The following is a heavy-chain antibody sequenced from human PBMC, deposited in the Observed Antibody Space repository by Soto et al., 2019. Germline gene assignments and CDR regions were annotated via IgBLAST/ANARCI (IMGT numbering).Heavy chain of an antibody. Sequence: QVQLVQSGAEVKKPGSSVKVSCKASGGTFSSYAISWVRQAPGQGLEWMGGIIPIFGTANYAQKFQGRVTITADESTSTAYMGLSSLRSEDTAVYYCASSNYYDSSGYYFPYGYWGQGTLVTVSS. CDR1: GGTFSSYA. D-gene: IGHD3-22*01. CDR2: IIPIFGTA. V-gene: IGHV1-69*01. CDR3: ASSNYYDSSGYYFPYGY. J-gene: IGHJ4*02.